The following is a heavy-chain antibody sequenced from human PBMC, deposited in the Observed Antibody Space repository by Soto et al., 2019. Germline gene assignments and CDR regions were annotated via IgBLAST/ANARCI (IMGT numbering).Heavy chain of an antibody. CDR2: IYYSGST. J-gene: IGHJ4*02. V-gene: IGHV4-59*01. CDR3: ARRYRWGLDY. CDR1: GASISSYY. D-gene: IGHD5-18*01. Sequence: PSETLSLTCTVSGASISSYYWSWVRQPPGKGLEWIGYIYYSGSTNYNPSLKSRVTISVDPSKNQFSLKLSSVTAADTAVYYCARRYRWGLDYWGQGTLLTVSS.